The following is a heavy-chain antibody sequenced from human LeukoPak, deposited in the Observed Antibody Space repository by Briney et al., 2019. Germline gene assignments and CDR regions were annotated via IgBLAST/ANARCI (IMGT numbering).Heavy chain of an antibody. CDR2: INHSGST. CDR1: GGSFSGYF. Sequence: SETLSLICGVYGGSFSGYFWSWIRQPPGKGLEWIGEINHSGSTNSNPSLKSRVTISVDTSKNQSSLKLSSVTAADTAVYYCARRFPGYYYYKYGMDVWGQGTTVIVSS. V-gene: IGHV4-34*01. CDR3: ARRFPGYYYYKYGMDV. J-gene: IGHJ6*02. D-gene: IGHD3-3*01.